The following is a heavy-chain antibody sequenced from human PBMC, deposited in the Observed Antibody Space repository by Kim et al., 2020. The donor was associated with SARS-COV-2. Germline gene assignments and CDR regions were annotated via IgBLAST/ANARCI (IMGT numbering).Heavy chain of an antibody. CDR3: ARDQVDCSGGSCYYNWYFDL. V-gene: IGHV3-30*04. J-gene: IGHJ2*01. Sequence: GGSLRLSCAASGFTFSSYAMHWVRQAPGKGLEWVAVISYDGSNKYYADSVKGRFTISRDNSKNTLYLQMNSLRAEDTAVYYCARDQVDCSGGSCYYNWYFDLWGRGTLVTVSS. CDR2: ISYDGSNK. CDR1: GFTFSSYA. D-gene: IGHD2-15*01.